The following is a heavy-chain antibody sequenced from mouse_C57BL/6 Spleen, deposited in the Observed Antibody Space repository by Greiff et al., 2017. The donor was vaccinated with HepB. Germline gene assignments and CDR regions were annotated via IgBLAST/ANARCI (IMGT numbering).Heavy chain of an antibody. CDR2: IWSRGST. D-gene: IGHD1-1*01. J-gene: IGHJ4*01. Sequence: QVQLKQSGPGLVQPSQSLSITCTVSGFSLTSYGVHWVRQSPGKGLEWLGVIWSRGSTDYNAAFISRLSISKDNYKSQVFYTMNSLQAADTDINYSASSPTIPLYYYALVYWGQGTPVTVSS. V-gene: IGHV2-2*01. CDR3: ASSPTIPLYYYALVY. CDR1: GFSLTSYG.